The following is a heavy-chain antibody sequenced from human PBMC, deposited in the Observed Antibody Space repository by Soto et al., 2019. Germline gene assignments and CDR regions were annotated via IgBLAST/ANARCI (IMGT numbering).Heavy chain of an antibody. V-gene: IGHV3-23*01. D-gene: IGHD5-12*01. Sequence: EVQLLASGGGVVQPGGSLRLSCAASGFIFSDSAMTWVRQAPGKGLEWVSAITSTGSSTYFADSVKGRITISRDNSKNSLSLPMDSLRAEDTAIYYWAKGVEGYVVSSLDYWGQGALVTVSS. CDR2: ITSTGSST. CDR1: GFIFSDSA. J-gene: IGHJ4*02. CDR3: AKGVEGYVVSSLDY.